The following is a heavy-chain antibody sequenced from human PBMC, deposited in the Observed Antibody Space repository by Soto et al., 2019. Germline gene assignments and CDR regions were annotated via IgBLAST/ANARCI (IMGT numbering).Heavy chain of an antibody. CDR1: GYTFTSYD. J-gene: IGHJ6*03. CDR2: MNPNSGNT. V-gene: IGHV1-8*01. CDR3: AILGATYYDFWSGYPNMDV. D-gene: IGHD3-3*01. Sequence: QVQLVQSGAEVKKPGASVKVSCKASGYTFTSYDINWVRQATGQGLEWMGWMNPNSGNTGYAQKFQGRVTMTRNTSISTAYMELSSLRSDDTAVYYCAILGATYYDFWSGYPNMDVWGKGTTVTVSS.